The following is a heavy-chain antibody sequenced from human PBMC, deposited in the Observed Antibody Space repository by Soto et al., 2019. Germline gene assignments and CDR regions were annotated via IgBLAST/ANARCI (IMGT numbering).Heavy chain of an antibody. CDR1: GGSISSSNW. CDR2: IYYSGST. CDR3: ARRRVNGGHWIFDY. J-gene: IGHJ4*02. V-gene: IGHV4-59*08. D-gene: IGHD2-21*02. Sequence: SQTLSLTCAVSGGSISSSNWWSWIRQPPGKGLEWIGYIYYSGSTNYNPSLKSRVTISVDTSKNQFSLKLSSVTAADTAVYYCARRRVNGGHWIFDYWGQGTLVTVSS.